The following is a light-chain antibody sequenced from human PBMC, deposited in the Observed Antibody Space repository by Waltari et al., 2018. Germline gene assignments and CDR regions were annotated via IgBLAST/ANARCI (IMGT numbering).Light chain of an antibody. V-gene: IGKV1-5*03. J-gene: IGKJ1*01. CDR2: KVS. CDR3: QEYHTYT. CDR1: QSVNRR. Sequence: DIQMTQIPSTLSASVGDRVTITCRASQSVNRRLAWYQQKPGKAPLLLISKVSTLQRGVPSMFSGSESGTEFTLTINSLQPDDFATYYCQEYHTYTFGQGTRVDIK.